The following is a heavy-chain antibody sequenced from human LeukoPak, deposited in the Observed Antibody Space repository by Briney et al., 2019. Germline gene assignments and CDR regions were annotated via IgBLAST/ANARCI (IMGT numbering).Heavy chain of an antibody. J-gene: IGHJ4*02. V-gene: IGHV1-69*13. D-gene: IGHD2-2*01. CDR2: IIPIFGTA. CDR3: AREMFGTSRPSDC. CDR1: GGTFSSYA. Sequence: ASVKVSCKASGGTFSSYAISWVRQAPGQGLEWMGGIIPIFGTANYAQKFQGRVTITADESTSTAYMDLSSLRSEDTALYYCAREMFGTSRPSDCWGQGTLVTVSS.